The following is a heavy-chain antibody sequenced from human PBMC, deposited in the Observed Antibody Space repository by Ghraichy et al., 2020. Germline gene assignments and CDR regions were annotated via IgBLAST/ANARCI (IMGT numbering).Heavy chain of an antibody. Sequence: GGSLRLSCAASGFTFSSCWMSWVRQAPGKGLEWVANIKQDGTEKYYVDSVKGRFTISRDNAKNSLYLQMNSLRAEDTAVYYCARGVNWNTNSAFDYWGQGTLVTVSS. CDR3: ARGVNWNTNSAFDY. V-gene: IGHV3-7*03. CDR1: GFTFSSCW. J-gene: IGHJ4*02. D-gene: IGHD1/OR15-1a*01. CDR2: IKQDGTEK.